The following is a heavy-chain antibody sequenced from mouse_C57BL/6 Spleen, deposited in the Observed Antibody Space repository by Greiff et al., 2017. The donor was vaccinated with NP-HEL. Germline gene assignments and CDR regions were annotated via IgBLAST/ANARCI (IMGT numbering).Heavy chain of an antibody. Sequence: VQLQQSGAELVKPGASVKLSCTASGFNIKDYYMHWVKQRTEQGLEWIGRIDPEDGETKYALKFQGKATITADTSSNTAYLQLSSLTSEDTAVYYCARRGMVAMDYWGQGTSVTVSS. CDR2: IDPEDGET. CDR3: ARRGMVAMDY. CDR1: GFNIKDYY. D-gene: IGHD2-10*02. V-gene: IGHV14-2*01. J-gene: IGHJ4*01.